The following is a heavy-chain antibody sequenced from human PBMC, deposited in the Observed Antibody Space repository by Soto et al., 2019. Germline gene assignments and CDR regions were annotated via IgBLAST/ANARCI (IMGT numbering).Heavy chain of an antibody. Sequence: QVQLVQSGAEVKKPESSVKVSCKASGGTFGSYAINWVRQAPGQGLEWMGGIIPMYDTIDYAQKFQGRVTITADEPTSTAYMELSSLRSEDTAVYYCARDRRDGYNPFDYWGQGTLVTVSS. J-gene: IGHJ4*02. CDR3: ARDRRDGYNPFDY. V-gene: IGHV1-69*01. CDR2: IIPMYDTI. D-gene: IGHD5-12*01. CDR1: GGTFGSYA.